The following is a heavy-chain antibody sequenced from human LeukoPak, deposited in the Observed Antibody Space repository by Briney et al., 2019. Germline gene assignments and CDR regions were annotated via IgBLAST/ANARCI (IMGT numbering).Heavy chain of an antibody. J-gene: IGHJ4*02. D-gene: IGHD6-19*01. CDR3: ARGETSSDDY. CDR2: IYSGGNT. V-gene: IGHV3-53*01. Sequence: PGGSLRLSCAVSGYTVSISYMSWVRQAPGKGLEWVSVIYSGGNTYYADSVKGRFTISRDNSKNTVYVQLNSVRAEDTAVYYCARGETSSDDYWGQGTLVTVSS. CDR1: GYTVSISY.